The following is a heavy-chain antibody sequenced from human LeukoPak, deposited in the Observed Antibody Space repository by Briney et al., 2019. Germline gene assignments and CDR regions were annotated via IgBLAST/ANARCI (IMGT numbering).Heavy chain of an antibody. CDR1: GGSFSGYY. J-gene: IGHJ4*02. D-gene: IGHD6-19*01. CDR2: INHSGST. Sequence: SETLSLTCAVYGGSFSGYYWSWIRQPPGKGLEWIGEINHSGSTNYNPSLKSRVTISVETSKNQLSLKLSSVTAADTAVYYCARLGAYSSGWYFWFDYWGQGTLVTVSS. V-gene: IGHV4-34*01. CDR3: ARLGAYSSGWYFWFDY.